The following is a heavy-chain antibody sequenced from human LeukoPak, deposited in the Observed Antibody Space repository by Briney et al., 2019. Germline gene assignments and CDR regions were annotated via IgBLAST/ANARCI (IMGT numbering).Heavy chain of an antibody. CDR2: IYPGDSDT. V-gene: IGHV5-51*01. CDR1: GYSFTSYW. J-gene: IGHJ4*02. Sequence: GESLKISCKGSGYSFTSYWIGWVRQMPGKGLEWMGIIYPGDSDTRYSPSFQGQVTISADKSISTAYLQWSSLKASDTAMYYCARPTIVDYYDSSGYYIDYWGQGTPVTVSS. D-gene: IGHD3-22*01. CDR3: ARPTIVDYYDSSGYYIDY.